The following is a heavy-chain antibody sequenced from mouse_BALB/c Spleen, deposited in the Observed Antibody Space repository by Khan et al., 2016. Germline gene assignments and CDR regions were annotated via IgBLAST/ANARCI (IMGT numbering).Heavy chain of an antibody. D-gene: IGHD2-14*01. V-gene: IGHV3-2*02. CDR2: ISYSGST. J-gene: IGHJ2*01. CDR1: GYSITSDYA. Sequence: QLEESGPGLVKPSQSLSLTCTVTGYSITSDYAWNWIRQFPGNKLESMGYISYSGSTSYNPSLKSRISITRDTSKNQFFLQLNSVTTEDTATYYCARGVRRGDFDYWGQGTTLTFSS. CDR3: ARGVRRGDFDY.